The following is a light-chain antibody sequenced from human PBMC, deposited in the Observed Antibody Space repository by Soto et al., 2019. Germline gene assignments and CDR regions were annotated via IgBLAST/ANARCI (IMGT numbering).Light chain of an antibody. V-gene: IGLV2-11*01. CDR1: SSDVGGYNY. Sequence: QSALTQPRSVSGSPGQSVTIFCSGTSSDVGGYNYVSWYQHPPGQAPKLMIYDVNKRPSGVPYRFSGSKSGNTASLTISGLQAEDEAEYFCCSYGGSNNLVFGGGTKLTVL. CDR3: CSYGGSNNLV. CDR2: DVN. J-gene: IGLJ3*02.